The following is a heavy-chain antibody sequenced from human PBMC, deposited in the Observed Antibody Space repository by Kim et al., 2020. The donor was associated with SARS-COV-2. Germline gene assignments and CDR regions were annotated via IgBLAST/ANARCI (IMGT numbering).Heavy chain of an antibody. J-gene: IGHJ5*02. Sequence: GGSLRLSCAASGFTFSDYYMCWIRQAPGKGLEGVSSISSSSSYTNYADSVKGRFTISRDNAKNSLYLQMNSLRAEDTAVYYCAKGWRQFGPWGQGTLVTVSS. CDR3: AKGWRQFGP. CDR2: ISSSSSYT. D-gene: IGHD3-10*01. V-gene: IGHV3-11*03. CDR1: GFTFSDYY.